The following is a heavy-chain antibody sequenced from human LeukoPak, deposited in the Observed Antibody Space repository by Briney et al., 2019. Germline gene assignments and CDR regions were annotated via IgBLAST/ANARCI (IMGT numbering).Heavy chain of an antibody. J-gene: IGHJ4*02. CDR3: ASGHDYGDLDY. Sequence: GGSLRLSCAASGFTFSDYYMSWIRQAPGKGLEWVSYISSSGSTIYYADSVKGRFTISRDNAKNSLYLQINSLRAEDTAVYYCASGHDYGDLDYWGQGTLVTVSS. V-gene: IGHV3-11*04. CDR1: GFTFSDYY. D-gene: IGHD4-17*01. CDR2: ISSSGSTI.